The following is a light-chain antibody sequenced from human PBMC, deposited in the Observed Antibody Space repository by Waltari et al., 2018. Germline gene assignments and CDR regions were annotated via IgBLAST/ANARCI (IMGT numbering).Light chain of an antibody. CDR3: AAWDYSLGGQV. J-gene: IGLJ3*02. V-gene: IGLV1-44*01. CDR1: SSNVGRGP. Sequence: QSVLTQPPSVSGPPGQRVTIPCTGSSSNVGRGPVNWCQQLPGTAPKPLIYYNDQRPSGVPERFSGSTSGTSASLAISGLQSDDEAHYHCAAWDYSLGGQVFGGGTQLTVL. CDR2: YND.